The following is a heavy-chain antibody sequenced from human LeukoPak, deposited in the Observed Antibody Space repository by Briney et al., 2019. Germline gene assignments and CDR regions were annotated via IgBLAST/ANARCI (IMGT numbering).Heavy chain of an antibody. CDR3: ARDLRSGSYYNVWSGFFDY. CDR1: RFTFSSYE. Sequence: PGGSLRLSCAASRFTFSSYEMNWVRQAPGKGLEWVSYISTRGNIIFYADSVKGRFTISRDNANNSLHLQMNSLRAEDTAVYYCARDLRSGSYYNVWSGFFDYWGQGTLVAVSS. J-gene: IGHJ4*02. D-gene: IGHD3-10*02. V-gene: IGHV3-48*03. CDR2: ISTRGNII.